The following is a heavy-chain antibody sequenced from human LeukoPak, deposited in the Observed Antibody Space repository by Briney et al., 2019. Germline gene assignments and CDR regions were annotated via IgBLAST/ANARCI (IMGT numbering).Heavy chain of an antibody. D-gene: IGHD3-22*01. CDR3: ASGNYYDSSGYYVS. V-gene: IGHV1-69*05. Sequence: GASVKVSCKASGGTFSSYAISWVRQAPGQGLEWMEGIIPIFGTANYAQKFQGRVTITTDESTSTAYMELSSLRSEDTAVYYCASGNYYDSSGYYVSWGQGTLVTASS. J-gene: IGHJ5*02. CDR1: GGTFSSYA. CDR2: IIPIFGTA.